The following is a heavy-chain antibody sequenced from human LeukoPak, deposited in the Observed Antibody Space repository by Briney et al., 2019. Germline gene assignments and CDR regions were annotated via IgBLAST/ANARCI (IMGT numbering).Heavy chain of an antibody. V-gene: IGHV3-30*02. D-gene: IGHD7-27*01. J-gene: IGHJ4*02. Sequence: GGSLRLSCAASGFTFSSYGMHWVRQAPGKGLEWVAFIRYDGSNIYYADSVKGRFTISRDNSKNTLYLQMNSLRAEDTAVYYCAKDSELGINGNPFDYWGQGTLITVSS. CDR1: GFTFSSYG. CDR2: IRYDGSNI. CDR3: AKDSELGINGNPFDY.